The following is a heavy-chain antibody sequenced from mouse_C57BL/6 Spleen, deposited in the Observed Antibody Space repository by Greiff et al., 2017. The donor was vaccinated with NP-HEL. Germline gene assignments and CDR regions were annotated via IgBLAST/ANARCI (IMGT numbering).Heavy chain of an antibody. J-gene: IGHJ2*01. CDR1: GYTFTSYW. D-gene: IGHD1-1*01. CDR2: IYPGSGST. V-gene: IGHV1-55*01. CDR3: ARITTVVAGDYFDY. Sequence: VQLQQPGAELVKPGASVKMSCKASGYTFTSYWITWVKQRPGQGLEWIGDIYPGSGSTNYNEKFKSKATLTVDTSSSTAYMQLSSLTSEDSAVYYCARITTVVAGDYFDYWGQGTTLTVSS.